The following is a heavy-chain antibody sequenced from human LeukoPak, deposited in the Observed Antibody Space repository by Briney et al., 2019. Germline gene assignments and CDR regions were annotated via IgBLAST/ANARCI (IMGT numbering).Heavy chain of an antibody. CDR1: GGSFSGYY. J-gene: IGHJ5*02. CDR3: ARGRRRDGYNYDARGRWFDP. D-gene: IGHD5-24*01. Sequence: SETLSLTCAVYGGSFSGYYWSWIRQPPGKGLEWIGEINHSGSTNYNPSLKSRVTISVDTSKNQFSLKLSSVTAADTAVYYCARGRRRDGYNYDARGRWFDPWGQGTLVTVSS. V-gene: IGHV4-34*01. CDR2: INHSGST.